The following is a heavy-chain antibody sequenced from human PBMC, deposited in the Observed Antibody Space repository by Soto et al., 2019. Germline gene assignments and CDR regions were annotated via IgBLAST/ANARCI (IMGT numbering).Heavy chain of an antibody. J-gene: IGHJ6*03. CDR2: ISGSGGST. V-gene: IGHV3-23*01. D-gene: IGHD1-26*01. Sequence: GGSLRLSCAASGFTFSSYAMSWVRQAPGKGLEWVSAISGSGGSTYYADSVKGRFTISRDNSKNTLYLQMNSLRAEDTAVYYCVKDREGYYYYYMDVSGKGTTVTVSS. CDR3: VKDREGYYYYYMDV. CDR1: GFTFSSYA.